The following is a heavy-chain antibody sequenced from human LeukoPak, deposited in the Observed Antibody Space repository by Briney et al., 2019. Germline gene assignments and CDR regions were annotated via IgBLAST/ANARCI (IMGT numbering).Heavy chain of an antibody. J-gene: IGHJ4*02. CDR1: GYTFTGYY. Sequence: ASVKVSCKASGYTFTGYYMHWVRQAPGQGLEWMGWINPNSGGTNYAQKFQGRVTMTRDTSISTAYMELSRLRSDDTAVYYCAREGGRYCSSTSCYLYYWGQGTLVTDSS. CDR3: AREGGRYCSSTSCYLYY. V-gene: IGHV1-2*02. CDR2: INPNSGGT. D-gene: IGHD2-2*01.